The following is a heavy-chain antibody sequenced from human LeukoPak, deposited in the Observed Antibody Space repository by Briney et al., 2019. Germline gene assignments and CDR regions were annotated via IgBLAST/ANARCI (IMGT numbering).Heavy chain of an antibody. V-gene: IGHV1-46*01. J-gene: IGHJ4*02. CDR3: AREWAGYGSGSYYYY. Sequence: ASVKVSCTASGYTFTSYYMHWVRQAPGQGLEWMGIINPSGGSTSYAQKFLGRVIITADESTSTTHMYLSSLKSEDTAVYYCAREWAGYGSGSYYYYWGQGTLVTVSS. CDR1: GYTFTSYY. D-gene: IGHD3-10*01. CDR2: INPSGGST.